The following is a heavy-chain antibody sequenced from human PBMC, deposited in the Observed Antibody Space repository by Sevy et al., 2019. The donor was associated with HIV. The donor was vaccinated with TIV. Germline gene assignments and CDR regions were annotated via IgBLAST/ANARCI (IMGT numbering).Heavy chain of an antibody. J-gene: IGHJ4*02. CDR2: ISSASSYI. Sequence: GGSLRLSCVASGFIFSNYDMNWVRQAPGKGLEWVSSISSASSYIYYADSEKGRFTVSRDNAKDSLYLQMHSLRAEDTATYYCARALDYYDSGGYFYWGLGTLVTVSS. D-gene: IGHD3-22*01. CDR1: GFIFSNYD. CDR3: ARALDYYDSGGYFY. V-gene: IGHV3-21*01.